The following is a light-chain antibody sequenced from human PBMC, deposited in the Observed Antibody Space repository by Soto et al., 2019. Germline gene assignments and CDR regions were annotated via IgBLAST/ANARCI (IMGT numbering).Light chain of an antibody. CDR1: QSISSY. Sequence: DIQMTQSPSSLSGSVGDRATIACRASQSISSYLNWCQQRPGKAPKLLIYAASNLQTWVPSRFSGSGSGTDFTLAISSLQPEDFATYYCQQSYSTPLTFGGGTKVDIK. J-gene: IGKJ4*01. CDR2: AAS. V-gene: IGKV1-39*01. CDR3: QQSYSTPLT.